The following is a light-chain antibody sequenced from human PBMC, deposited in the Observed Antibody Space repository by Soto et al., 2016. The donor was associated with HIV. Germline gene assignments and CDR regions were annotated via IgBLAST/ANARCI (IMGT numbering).Light chain of an antibody. CDR2: GKN. J-gene: IGLJ2*01. CDR1: SLRNYY. Sequence: SSELTQDPAVSVALGQTVRITCQGDSLRNYYASWYHQKPGQAPVLVIYGKNKRPSGIPDRFSGSRSGNTGSLTITGVQAEDEVDYYCASRDSRSMHVIFGGGTKVTVL. V-gene: IGLV3-19*01. CDR3: ASRDSRSMHVI.